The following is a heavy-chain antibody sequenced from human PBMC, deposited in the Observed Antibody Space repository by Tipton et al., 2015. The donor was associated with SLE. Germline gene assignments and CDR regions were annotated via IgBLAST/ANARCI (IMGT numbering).Heavy chain of an antibody. CDR3: ARAIRTADSNYIDN. V-gene: IGHV4-38-2*01. Sequence: PGLVKPSETLSLTCAVSGYSISSGFYWGWIRQPPGKGLEWIGNIYHSGSTYYNPSLRSRVTVSVDTSKNQFSLNLSSVTAADTAVYYCARAIRTADSNYIDNWGPGTLVTVSS. D-gene: IGHD1-14*01. J-gene: IGHJ4*02. CDR2: IYHSGST. CDR1: GYSISSGFY.